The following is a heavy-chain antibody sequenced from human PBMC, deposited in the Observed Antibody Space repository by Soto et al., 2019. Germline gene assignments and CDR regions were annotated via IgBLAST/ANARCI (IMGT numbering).Heavy chain of an antibody. CDR2: ISYDGSNK. CDR3: AKVPASMTVTTDY. CDR1: GFTFSSYG. V-gene: IGHV3-30*18. Sequence: QVQLVESGGGVVQPGRSLRLSCAASGFTFSSYGMHWVRQAPGKGLEWVAVISYDGSNKYYADSVKGRFTISRDNYKNPLYLQMNSLRAEDTAVYYCAKVPASMTVTTDYWGQGTLVTVSS. D-gene: IGHD4-4*01. J-gene: IGHJ4*02.